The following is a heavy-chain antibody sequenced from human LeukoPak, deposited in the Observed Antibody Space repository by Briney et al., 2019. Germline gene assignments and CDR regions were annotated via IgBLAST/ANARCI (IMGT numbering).Heavy chain of an antibody. Sequence: PSETLSLTCAVYGGSFRGYYWSWIRQPPGKGLEWIGEINHSGSTNYNPSLKSRVTISVDTSKNQFSLKLSSVTAADTAVYYCARGILGYCSGGSCYSFPHWGQGTLVTVSS. D-gene: IGHD2-15*01. CDR2: INHSGST. J-gene: IGHJ1*01. V-gene: IGHV4-34*01. CDR1: GGSFRGYY. CDR3: ARGILGYCSGGSCYSFPH.